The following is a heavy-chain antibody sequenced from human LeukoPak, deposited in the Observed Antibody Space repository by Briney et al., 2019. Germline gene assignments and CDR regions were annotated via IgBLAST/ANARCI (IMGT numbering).Heavy chain of an antibody. CDR1: GFTFKNYA. Sequence: PGGSLRLSCAASGFTFKNYAMTWVRQAPGKGLEWVSSISSSSSYIYYADSVKGRFTISRDNAKNSLYLQMNSLRAEDTAVYYCAREPGIAAAGSFDYWGQGTLVTVSS. CDR2: ISSSSSYI. J-gene: IGHJ4*02. CDR3: AREPGIAAAGSFDY. V-gene: IGHV3-21*01. D-gene: IGHD6-13*01.